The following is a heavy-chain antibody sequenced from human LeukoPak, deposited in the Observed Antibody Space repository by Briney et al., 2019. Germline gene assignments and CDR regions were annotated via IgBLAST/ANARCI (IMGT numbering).Heavy chain of an antibody. CDR3: ARDDRGRRYFDY. CDR1: GDSVSTASNA. Sequence: SQTLSLTCAISGDSVSTASNAWYWIRQSPSRGLEWLGRTYYNSKWYTDYAVSVSGRTTINPDTSRNQLSLQLNSVTPEDTAVYYCARDDRGRRYFDYWGQGTLVTVSS. J-gene: IGHJ4*02. D-gene: IGHD3-16*01. V-gene: IGHV6-1*01. CDR2: TYYNSKWYT.